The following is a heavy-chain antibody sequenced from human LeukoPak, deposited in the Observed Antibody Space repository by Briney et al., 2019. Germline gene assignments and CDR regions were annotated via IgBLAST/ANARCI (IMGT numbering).Heavy chain of an antibody. Sequence: GGSLRLSCAASGFTFSSYAMSWVRQAPGKGLEWVSAISGSGGSTYYADSVTGRFTISRDNSKNTLFLQMNSLRAEDTAVYYCAKLVTATAMGLNWFDPWGQGTLVTVSS. D-gene: IGHD5-18*01. V-gene: IGHV3-23*01. CDR2: ISGSGGST. CDR3: AKLVTATAMGLNWFDP. J-gene: IGHJ5*02. CDR1: GFTFSSYA.